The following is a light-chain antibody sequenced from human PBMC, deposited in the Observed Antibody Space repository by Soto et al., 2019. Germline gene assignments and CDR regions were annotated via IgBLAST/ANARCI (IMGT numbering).Light chain of an antibody. J-gene: IGKJ1*01. CDR1: ETVNSN. CDR3: QQYNKWWT. V-gene: IGKV3-15*01. Sequence: EIVMTQSPATLSVSPGDKATLSCRASETVNSNLAWYQQKPGQAPRLIIYTISTRATGIPARFSGSGSGTEFTLTISSLQSEDLGVYYCQQYNKWWTFGQGTKV. CDR2: TIS.